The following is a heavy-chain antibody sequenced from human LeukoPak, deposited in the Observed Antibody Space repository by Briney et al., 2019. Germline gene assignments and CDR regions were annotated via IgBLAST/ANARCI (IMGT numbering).Heavy chain of an antibody. CDR2: INHSGST. CDR3: ARVGYSYGWSLDY. Sequence: TSETLSLTCAVYGGSFSGYYWSWIRQPPGKGLEWIGEINHSGSTNYNPSLKSRVTISVDTSKNQFSLKLSSVTAADTAVYYCARVGYSYGWSLDYWGQGTLVVVSS. J-gene: IGHJ4*02. D-gene: IGHD5-18*01. V-gene: IGHV4-34*01. CDR1: GGSFSGYY.